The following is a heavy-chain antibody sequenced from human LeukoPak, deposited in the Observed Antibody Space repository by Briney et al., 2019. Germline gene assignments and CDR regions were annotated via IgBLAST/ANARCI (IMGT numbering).Heavy chain of an antibody. CDR1: GYSFTNYW. D-gene: IGHD4-17*01. J-gene: IGHJ4*02. Sequence: GESLKISCKDSGYSFTNYWIGWVHQMPGKGLEWMGIIYAGGSDTRYSPSSQGLVTISADKSISTAYLQWSSLKASDTAMYYCARARNGDSFWANWGQGTLVTVSS. CDR2: IYAGGSDT. V-gene: IGHV5-51*07. CDR3: ARARNGDSFWAN.